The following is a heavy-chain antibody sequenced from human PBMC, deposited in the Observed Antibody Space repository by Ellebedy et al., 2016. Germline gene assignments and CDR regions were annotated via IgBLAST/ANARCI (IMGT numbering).Heavy chain of an antibody. D-gene: IGHD3-22*01. CDR2: INSDGSST. J-gene: IGHJ6*02. Sequence: GESLKISCAASGFTFSSYWMHWVRQAPGKGLVWVSRINSDGSSTSYADSVKGRFTISRDNAKNTLYLQMNSLRAEDTAVYYCARGRYYDSSGYLDYGMDVWGQGTTVTVSS. CDR3: ARGRYYDSSGYLDYGMDV. CDR1: GFTFSSYW. V-gene: IGHV3-74*01.